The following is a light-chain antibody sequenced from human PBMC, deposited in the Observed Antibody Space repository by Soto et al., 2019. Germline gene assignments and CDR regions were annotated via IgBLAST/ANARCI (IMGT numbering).Light chain of an antibody. J-gene: IGKJ4*01. Sequence: ITQYPACLFSSLLDIVTITCRASQSVSSYLAWYQHKPGQTPRLLIYDAIIRAADVPARFSGSWSGTEFTLTINSLQSEDFAVYYCQQYDAWPLTFGGGTKVDIK. CDR2: DAI. V-gene: IGKV3-15*01. CDR3: QQYDAWPLT. CDR1: QSVSSY.